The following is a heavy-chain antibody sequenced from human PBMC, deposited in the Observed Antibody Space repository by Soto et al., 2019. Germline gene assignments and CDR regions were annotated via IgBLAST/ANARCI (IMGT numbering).Heavy chain of an antibody. D-gene: IGHD3-3*01. CDR3: ARSGITIFGVVAPYSYYGMDV. CDR2: ISSSSSTI. V-gene: IGHV3-48*02. Sequence: PGGSLRLSCAASGFTFSSYSMNWVRPAPGKGLEWVSYISSSSSTIYYADSVKGRFTISRDNAKNSLYLQMNSLRDEDTAVYYCARSGITIFGVVAPYSYYGMDVWGQGTTVTVSS. J-gene: IGHJ6*02. CDR1: GFTFSSYS.